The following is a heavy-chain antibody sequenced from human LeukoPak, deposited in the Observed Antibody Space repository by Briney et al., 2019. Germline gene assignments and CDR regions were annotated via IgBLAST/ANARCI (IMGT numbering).Heavy chain of an antibody. D-gene: IGHD2/OR15-2a*01. Sequence: SETLSLTCAVYGGSFSGYYWSWIRQPPGKGLEWIGEINHSGSTNYNPSLKSRVTISVDTSKNQFSLKLSSVTAADTAVYYCARGRKMMYRGNYQSKYRNKGEYYFDYWGQGTLVTVSS. V-gene: IGHV4-34*01. CDR3: ARGRKMMYRGNYQSKYRNKGEYYFDY. CDR1: GGSFSGYY. J-gene: IGHJ4*02. CDR2: INHSGST.